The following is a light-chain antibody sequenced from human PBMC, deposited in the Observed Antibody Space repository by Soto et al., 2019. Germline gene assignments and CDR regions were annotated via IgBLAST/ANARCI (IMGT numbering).Light chain of an antibody. J-gene: IGKJ1*01. CDR2: KVS. Sequence: DIVMTQTPLSSPVTLGQAASISCRSSQSLVHNDGNTYLSWFQQMPGQPPRLLIYKVSDRFSGVSERFSGSGAGTDFTLTISRVEAEDVGVYYCMQATQSSWTFGQGTKVEI. CDR3: MQATQSSWT. V-gene: IGKV2-24*01. CDR1: QSLVHNDGNTY.